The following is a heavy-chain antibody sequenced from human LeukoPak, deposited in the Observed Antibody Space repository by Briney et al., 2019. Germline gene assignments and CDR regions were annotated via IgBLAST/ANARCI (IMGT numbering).Heavy chain of an antibody. CDR3: ARGGLQFADY. CDR2: IKQDGGEK. Sequence: GGSLRLSCAASGFTLSSYWMSWVRQAPGKGLEWVANIKQDGGEKNYVDFVKGRFTISRDNAKNSLYLQMNSLRAEDTAVYYCARGGLQFADYWGQGTLVTVSS. D-gene: IGHD5-24*01. J-gene: IGHJ4*02. CDR1: GFTLSSYW. V-gene: IGHV3-7*03.